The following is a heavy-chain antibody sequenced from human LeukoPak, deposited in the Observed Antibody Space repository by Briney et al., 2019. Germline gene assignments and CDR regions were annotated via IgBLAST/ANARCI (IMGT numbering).Heavy chain of an antibody. CDR1: GFIFDDHA. CDR3: AARDGYNLDYYYYYGMDV. Sequence: GGSLRLSCAAPGFIFDDHAMHWVRQVPGKGLEWVSGISGNSGSIGYADSVKGRFTISRDNAKNSLYLQMNSLRAEDTAVYYCAARDGYNLDYYYYYGMDVWGQGTTVTVSS. V-gene: IGHV3-9*01. J-gene: IGHJ6*02. CDR2: ISGNSGSI. D-gene: IGHD5-24*01.